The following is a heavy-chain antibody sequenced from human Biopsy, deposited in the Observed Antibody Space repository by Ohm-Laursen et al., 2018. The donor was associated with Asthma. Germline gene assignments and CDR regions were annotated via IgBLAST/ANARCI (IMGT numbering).Heavy chain of an antibody. V-gene: IGHV5-51*01. CDR2: IYPGDSAT. Sequence: QSLKISCKGSGYSFTSYWLGWVRQLPGNGLEWLGFIYPGDSATRYRPSFQVQVSISADKSISTAYLQWSSLKASGTAMYYCARPWDSRHFDYWGQGTLVTVSS. D-gene: IGHD6-13*01. J-gene: IGHJ4*02. CDR1: GYSFTSYW. CDR3: ARPWDSRHFDY.